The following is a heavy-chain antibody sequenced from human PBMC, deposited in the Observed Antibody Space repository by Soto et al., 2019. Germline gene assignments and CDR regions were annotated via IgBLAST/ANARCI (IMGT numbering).Heavy chain of an antibody. J-gene: IGHJ3*02. CDR3: ASTTRYFDWLLWPDDAFDI. V-gene: IGHV3-7*01. D-gene: IGHD3-9*01. CDR1: GFTFSSYW. CDR2: IKQDGSEK. Sequence: GGSLGLSCAASGFTFSSYWMSWVRQAPGKGLEWVANIKQDGSEKYYVDSVKGRFTISRDNAKNSLYLQMNSLRAEDTAVYYCASTTRYFDWLLWPDDAFDIWGQGTMVTXSS.